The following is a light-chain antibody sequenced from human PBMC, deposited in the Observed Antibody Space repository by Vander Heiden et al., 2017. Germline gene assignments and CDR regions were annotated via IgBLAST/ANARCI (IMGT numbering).Light chain of an antibody. CDR2: AAS. J-gene: IGKJ1*01. Sequence: DIKITQSPSSLSASVGDRVTIPCRASQSISSYLNWYQQKPGKAPKLLIYAASSLQSGVPSRFSGSGSGTDFTLTISSLQPEDFATYYCQQSYSTPKTFGQGTKVEIK. V-gene: IGKV1-39*01. CDR3: QQSYSTPKT. CDR1: QSISSY.